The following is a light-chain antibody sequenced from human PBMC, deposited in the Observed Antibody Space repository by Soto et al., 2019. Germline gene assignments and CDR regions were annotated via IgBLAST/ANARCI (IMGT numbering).Light chain of an antibody. V-gene: IGLV3-21*01. CDR3: QVWERRGDPRV. Sequence: SYVLTQPPSVSVAPGKTARITCGANNIGSKSVNWYQQRPGQAPVLVIYYDSDRPSGIPERFSGSNSGNTATLTISSVEAGDEADYYCQVWERRGDPRVFGTGTKLTVL. J-gene: IGLJ1*01. CDR1: NIGSKS. CDR2: YDS.